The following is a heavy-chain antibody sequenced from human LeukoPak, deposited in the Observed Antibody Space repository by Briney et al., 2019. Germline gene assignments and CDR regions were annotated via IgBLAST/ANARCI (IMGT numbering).Heavy chain of an antibody. CDR1: GFTFSSHH. J-gene: IGHJ4*02. CDR3: ARMSSYCDY. CDR2: IKPDGSEK. D-gene: IGHD2-2*01. Sequence: GGSLRLSCVASGFTFSSHHMNWVRQTPRKGLESVATIKPDGSEKYYVDSVKGRFTISRDNARSSLYLQVNSLRAEDTGVYFCARMSSYCDYWGQGTPVTVSS. V-gene: IGHV3-7*01.